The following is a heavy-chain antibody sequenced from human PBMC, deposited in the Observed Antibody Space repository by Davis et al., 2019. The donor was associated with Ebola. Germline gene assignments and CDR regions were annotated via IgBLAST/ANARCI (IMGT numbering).Heavy chain of an antibody. CDR3: ATYTMTPLPFDY. Sequence: ASVKVSCKASGYTFANFYMHWVRQAPGQGLEWTGLIHPNDGTTKYPQKFQDRLTITRDTSTSTVYMELSGLRPDDTAMYYCATYTMTPLPFDYWGQGTLVTVSS. D-gene: IGHD4-17*01. CDR1: GYTFANFY. J-gene: IGHJ4*02. V-gene: IGHV1-46*01. CDR2: IHPNDGTT.